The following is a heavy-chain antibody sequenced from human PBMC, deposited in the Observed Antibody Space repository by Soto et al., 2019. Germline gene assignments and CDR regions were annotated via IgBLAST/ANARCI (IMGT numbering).Heavy chain of an antibody. Sequence: DVQLVESGGHLVQPGGSLRLSCAASRITFRNYWMTWVCQAPGKGLEWVANINPDGSETYYVDPMKGRFSISRDNAKTSLYLEINSLRVEDTAVYFCARVLAVAGDRVHAFDIWGQGTMVTVSS. D-gene: IGHD6-19*01. J-gene: IGHJ3*02. CDR3: ARVLAVAGDRVHAFDI. CDR1: RITFRNYW. V-gene: IGHV3-7*01. CDR2: INPDGSET.